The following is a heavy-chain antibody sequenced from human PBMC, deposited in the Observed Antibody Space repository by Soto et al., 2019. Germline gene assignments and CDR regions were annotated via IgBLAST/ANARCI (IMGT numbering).Heavy chain of an antibody. J-gene: IGHJ6*02. V-gene: IGHV3-23*01. CDR3: SKSYRDSSSWYRPYYYYGMDV. Sequence: GGSLRLSCAASGFTFSSYAMSWVRQAPGKGLEWVSAISGSGGSTYYADSVKGRFTISRDNSKNTLYLQMNSLRAEDTAVYYCSKSYRDSSSWYRPYYYYGMDVWGQGTTVPVSS. D-gene: IGHD6-13*01. CDR1: GFTFSSYA. CDR2: ISGSGGST.